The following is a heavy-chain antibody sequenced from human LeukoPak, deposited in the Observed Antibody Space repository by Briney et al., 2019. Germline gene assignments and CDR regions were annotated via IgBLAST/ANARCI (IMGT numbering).Heavy chain of an antibody. Sequence: GGSLRLSCAASGFTVSNNYMSWVRQAPGKGLEWVSYISSSYSTIYYADSVKGRFTISRDNARNSLYLQMNSLRAEDTAVYYCAGGGATSGIFDYWGQGALVTVSS. J-gene: IGHJ4*02. D-gene: IGHD1-26*01. CDR2: ISSSYSTI. V-gene: IGHV3-11*04. CDR3: AGGGATSGIFDY. CDR1: GFTVSNNY.